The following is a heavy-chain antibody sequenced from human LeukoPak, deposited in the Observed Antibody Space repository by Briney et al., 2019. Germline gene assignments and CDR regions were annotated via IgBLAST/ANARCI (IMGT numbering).Heavy chain of an antibody. CDR1: GGSFSGYY. CDR3: ARERYFDWNASGGDAFDI. Sequence: SETLSLTCAVYGGSFSGYYWSCIRQPPGKGLEWIGDINHSGSTNYNPSLKSRVTISVDTSKNQFSLKLSSVTAADTAVYYCARERYFDWNASGGDAFDIWGQGTMVTVSS. J-gene: IGHJ3*02. D-gene: IGHD3-9*01. CDR2: INHSGST. V-gene: IGHV4-34*01.